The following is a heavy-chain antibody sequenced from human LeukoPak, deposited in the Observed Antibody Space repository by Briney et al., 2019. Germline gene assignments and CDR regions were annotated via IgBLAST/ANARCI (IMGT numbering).Heavy chain of an antibody. CDR1: GFTFSSYA. Sequence: PGGSLRLSCAASGFTFSSYAMSWVRQAPGKGLEWVSAISGSGGSTYYADSVKGRFTISRDNSKNALHLQMNSLRAEDTAVYYCGRDLDWGAFDHWGQGTLVTVSS. CDR2: ISGSGGST. V-gene: IGHV3-23*01. D-gene: IGHD3-9*01. CDR3: GRDLDWGAFDH. J-gene: IGHJ4*02.